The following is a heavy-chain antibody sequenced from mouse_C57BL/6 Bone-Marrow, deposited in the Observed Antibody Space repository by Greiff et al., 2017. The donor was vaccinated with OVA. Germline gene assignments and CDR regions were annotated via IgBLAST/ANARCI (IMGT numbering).Heavy chain of an antibody. D-gene: IGHD2-4*01. CDR2: ISGGGGNT. J-gene: IGHJ1*03. V-gene: IGHV5-9*01. Sequence: EVMLVESGGGLVKPGGSLKLSCAASGFTFSSYTMSWVRQTPEKRLEWVATISGGGGNTYYPDSVKGRFTIYRDNAKNTLYLQMSSLRSEDTALYYCARSYDYGYWYFDVWGTGTTVTVSS. CDR1: GFTFSSYT. CDR3: ARSYDYGYWYFDV.